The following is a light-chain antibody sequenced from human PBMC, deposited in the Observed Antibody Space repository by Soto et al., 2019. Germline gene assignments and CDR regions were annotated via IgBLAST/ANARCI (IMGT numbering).Light chain of an antibody. V-gene: IGKV3-20*01. CDR3: QQYGSSPPLT. CDR1: QTVSSTS. CDR2: GAS. J-gene: IGKJ4*01. Sequence: ENVLTQSPGTLSLSPGERATLSCRASQTVSSTSLAWYQQKPGQAPRLLIYGASSRATGIPDRFSGSGSGTDFTLIISRREPEDFGVYYCQQYGSSPPLTFGGGTKVEIK.